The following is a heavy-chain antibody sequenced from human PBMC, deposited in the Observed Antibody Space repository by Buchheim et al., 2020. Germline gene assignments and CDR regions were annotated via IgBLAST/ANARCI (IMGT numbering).Heavy chain of an antibody. Sequence: QVQLQESGPGLVKPSQTLSLTCSVSGGSISSGGYYWSWIRQHPGKGLEWIGYIYYSGSTYYNPSLKSRVTISVDPSKNQFSLKLSSVTAADTAVYYCAREAYDILTKDNWFDPWGQGTL. CDR2: IYYSGST. CDR3: AREAYDILTKDNWFDP. D-gene: IGHD3-9*01. V-gene: IGHV4-31*03. J-gene: IGHJ5*02. CDR1: GGSISSGGYY.